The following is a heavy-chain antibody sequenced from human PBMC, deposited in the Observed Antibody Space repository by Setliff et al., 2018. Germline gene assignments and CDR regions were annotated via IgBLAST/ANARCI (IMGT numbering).Heavy chain of an antibody. CDR3: ASAGHSGSWFPFDAFHI. V-gene: IGHV3-21*01. D-gene: IGHD6-13*01. CDR2: ISRSSTYI. Sequence: PRGSLRLSCAASGFTFSTHSMNWVRQAPGKGLEWVSSISRSSTYIYYADSMKGRFTISRDNAKNSLYLQMNSLRAEDTAVYYCASAGHSGSWFPFDAFHIWGQGTMVTVSS. J-gene: IGHJ3*02. CDR1: GFTFSTHS.